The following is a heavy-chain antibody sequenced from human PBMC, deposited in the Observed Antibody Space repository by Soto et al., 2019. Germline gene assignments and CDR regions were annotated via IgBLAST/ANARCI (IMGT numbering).Heavy chain of an antibody. CDR3: AREGSSGWYLRGY. J-gene: IGHJ4*02. Sequence: QVQLVQSGAEVKKPGASVKVSCKASGYTFTNYGISWVRQAPGQGPEWMGWISAYNGDTKFAQKVQGRVTLTTDTSTSTAYMELRSLKYDDTAVYYCAREGSSGWYLRGYWGQGPLVTVSS. D-gene: IGHD6-19*01. V-gene: IGHV1-18*01. CDR2: ISAYNGDT. CDR1: GYTFTNYG.